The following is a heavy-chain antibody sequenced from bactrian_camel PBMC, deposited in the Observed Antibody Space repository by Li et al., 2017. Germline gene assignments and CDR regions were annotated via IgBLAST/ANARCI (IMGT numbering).Heavy chain of an antibody. CDR2: VDNDDEF. CDR3: AADRTAHSAYFCTRARVVHH. J-gene: IGHJ4*01. Sequence: HVQLVESGGGSVQAGGSLRLSCVVTGNSARSYCMVWFRQTPGKEREGVAAVDNDDEFTYADSVKGRFTISKDNTKNTLYLQMNNLKPEDTAMYYCAADRTAHSAYFCTRARVVHHWGQGTQVTVS. V-gene: IGHV3S53*01. D-gene: IGHD3*01. CDR1: GNSARSYC.